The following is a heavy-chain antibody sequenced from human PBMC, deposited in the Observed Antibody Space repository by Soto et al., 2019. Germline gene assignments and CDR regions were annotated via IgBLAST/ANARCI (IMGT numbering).Heavy chain of an antibody. CDR2: IYYSGST. CDR3: ARVGEEAAAGLDY. Sequence: PSETLSLTCPVSGGSLSSYYLSWIRQPPGKGLEWIGYIYYSGSTNYNPSLKSRVTISVDTSKNQFSLKLSSVTAADTAVYYCARVGEEAAAGLDYWGQGTLVTVSS. D-gene: IGHD6-13*01. J-gene: IGHJ4*02. V-gene: IGHV4-59*01. CDR1: GGSLSSYY.